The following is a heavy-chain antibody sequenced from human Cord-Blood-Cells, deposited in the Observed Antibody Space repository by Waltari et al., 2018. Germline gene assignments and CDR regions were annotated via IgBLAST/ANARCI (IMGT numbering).Heavy chain of an antibody. CDR1: GGSISSYY. CDR2: IYYSGST. V-gene: IGHV4-59*01. Sequence: QVQLQESGPGLVKPSETLSLTCTVSGGSISSYYWSWIRQPPGKGLEWIGYIYYSGSTNYNPSLKSRVTISVDTSKNQFSLKLSSVTAADTAVYYCARSPPYYHDSSGYFDYWGQGTLVTVSS. CDR3: ARSPPYYHDSSGYFDY. D-gene: IGHD3-22*01. J-gene: IGHJ4*02.